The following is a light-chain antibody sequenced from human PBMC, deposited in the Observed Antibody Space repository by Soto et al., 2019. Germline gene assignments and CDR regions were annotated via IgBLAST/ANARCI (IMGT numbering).Light chain of an antibody. Sequence: IQLTQSPSSLSASVGDRVTITCRASQTISSWLAWYQQKPGKAPKLLIYKASTLKSGVPSRFSGSGSGTDFTLTISSLEPEDFAVYYCQQRSNWLTSGGGTKV. CDR3: QQRSNWLT. J-gene: IGKJ4*01. CDR2: KAS. CDR1: QTISSW. V-gene: IGKV1-5*03.